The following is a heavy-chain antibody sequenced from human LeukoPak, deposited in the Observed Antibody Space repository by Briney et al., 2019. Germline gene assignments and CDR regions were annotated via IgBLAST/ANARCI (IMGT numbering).Heavy chain of an antibody. CDR2: ISSSGSTI. Sequence: PGGSLRLSCAASGFTFSSYEMNWVRHAPGKWLEWVSYISSSGSTIYYADSVKGRFTISRDNAKNSLDLQMNSLRAEDTAMYYCTRVGSPPRSDYWGQGTLVTVSS. V-gene: IGHV3-48*03. J-gene: IGHJ4*02. CDR3: TRVGSPPRSDY. CDR1: GFTFSSYE. D-gene: IGHD6-13*01.